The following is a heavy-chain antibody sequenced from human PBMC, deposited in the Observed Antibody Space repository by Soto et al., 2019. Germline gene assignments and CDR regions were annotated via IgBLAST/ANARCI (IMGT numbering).Heavy chain of an antibody. D-gene: IGHD1-26*01. CDR3: AAEREVGVGATAY. CDR2: IVVGSGNT. V-gene: IGHV1-58*01. Sequence: QMQLVQSGPEVKKPGTSVKVSCKASGFTFTSSAVQWVRQARGQRLEWIGWIVVGSGNTNYAQKFQERVTITRDMSTSTAYMELSSLRSEDTAVYYCAAEREVGVGATAYWGQGTLVTVSS. J-gene: IGHJ4*02. CDR1: GFTFTSSA.